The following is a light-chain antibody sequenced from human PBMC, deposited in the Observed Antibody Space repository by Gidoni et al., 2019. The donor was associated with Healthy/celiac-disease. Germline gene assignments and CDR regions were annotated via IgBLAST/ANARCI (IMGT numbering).Light chain of an antibody. V-gene: IGKV3-20*01. Sequence: IVLSPPPGTLSLSPGEIATLTFRPSQCVRSSYVAWYQQKPGQAPRILIYGASSRATGVPYRFSGSGSGTDFTLTISRLEAEDFAVYYCQQYGSSPPWTFGQGTKVEIK. CDR1: QCVRSSY. CDR2: GAS. J-gene: IGKJ1*01. CDR3: QQYGSSPPWT.